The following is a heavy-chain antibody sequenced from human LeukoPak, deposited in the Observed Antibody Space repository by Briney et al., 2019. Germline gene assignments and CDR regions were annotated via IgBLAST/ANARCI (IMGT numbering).Heavy chain of an antibody. V-gene: IGHV4-4*07. D-gene: IGHD5-12*01. CDR2: IYTSGST. CDR1: GGSISGYY. CDR3: AKEKSGYDSPPFDP. J-gene: IGHJ5*02. Sequence: SETLSLTCTVSGGSISGYYWSWIRQPAGKGLEWIGRIYTSGSTNYNPSLKSRVTMSVDTSKNQFSLNLSSVTAADTAVYYCAKEKSGYDSPPFDPWGQGTLVTVSS.